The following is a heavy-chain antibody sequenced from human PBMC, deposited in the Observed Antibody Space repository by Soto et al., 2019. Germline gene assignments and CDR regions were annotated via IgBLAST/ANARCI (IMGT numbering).Heavy chain of an antibody. CDR3: ARISGSFQKGFDS. D-gene: IGHD1-26*01. V-gene: IGHV2-70*01. J-gene: IGHJ4*02. Sequence: SGPTLVNRTSQLTRNHSITGFALSAGGMSVSWIRQPPGKALEWLALIDWDDEKYYSTSLQTRLSIFKDTSKSLVVLTITNMDPVDTATYFCARISGSFQKGFDSWGQGTLVTVSS. CDR1: GFALSAGGMS. CDR2: IDWDDEK.